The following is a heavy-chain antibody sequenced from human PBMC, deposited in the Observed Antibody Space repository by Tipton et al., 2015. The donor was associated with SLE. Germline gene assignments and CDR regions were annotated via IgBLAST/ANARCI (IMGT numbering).Heavy chain of an antibody. Sequence: TLSLTCTVSGGSISSSSYYWGWIRQPPGKGLEWIGNIYYSGSTYYNPSLKSRVTISVDTSKNQFSLKLRSVTAADTAVYYCSEGYYFDYWGQGTLVTVSS. CDR1: GGSISSSSYY. CDR2: IYYSGST. V-gene: IGHV4-39*07. J-gene: IGHJ4*02. CDR3: SEGYYFDY.